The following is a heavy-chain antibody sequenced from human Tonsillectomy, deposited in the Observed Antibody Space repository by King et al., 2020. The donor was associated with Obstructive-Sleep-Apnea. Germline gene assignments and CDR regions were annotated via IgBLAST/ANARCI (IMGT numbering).Heavy chain of an antibody. CDR2: INPIGGLT. V-gene: IGHV1-46*03. Sequence: LQLVQSGAEVKKPGASVKISCKASGYIFSNYYMHWVRQAPGQGLEWMGIINPIGGLTGYAQNLQGRVTMTRDTSTSTVYMELSRPTSEDTAVYYCAREGNYYGSGTYYRHYYYAMDVWGQGTTVTVSS. CDR1: GYIFSNYY. D-gene: IGHD3-10*01. J-gene: IGHJ6*02. CDR3: AREGNYYGSGTYYRHYYYAMDV.